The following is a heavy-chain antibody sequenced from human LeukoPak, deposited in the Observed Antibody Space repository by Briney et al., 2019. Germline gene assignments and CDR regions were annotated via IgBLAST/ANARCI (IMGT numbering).Heavy chain of an antibody. CDR1: GGTFSSYA. V-gene: IGHV1-69*01. Sequence: ASVKVSFKASGGTFSSYAISWVRQAPGQGLEWMGGIIPIFGTANYAQKFQGRVTITADESTSTAYMELSSLRSEDTAVYYCARGRVAGTLGVYYYYGMDVWGQGTTVTVSS. D-gene: IGHD6-19*01. J-gene: IGHJ6*02. CDR2: IIPIFGTA. CDR3: ARGRVAGTLGVYYYYGMDV.